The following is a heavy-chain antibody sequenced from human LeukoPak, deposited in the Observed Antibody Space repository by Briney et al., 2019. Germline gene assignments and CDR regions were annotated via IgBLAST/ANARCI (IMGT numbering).Heavy chain of an antibody. D-gene: IGHD4-23*01. CDR2: INHSGST. CDR3: ARALPRNYGGNSGKGGDY. Sequence: SETLCLTCAVYGGSFSGYYWSWIRQPPGKGLEWIGEINHSGSTNYNPSLKSRVTISVDTSKNQFSLKLSSVTAADTAVYYCARALPRNYGGNSGKGGDYWGQGTLDTVSS. J-gene: IGHJ4*02. V-gene: IGHV4-34*01. CDR1: GGSFSGYY.